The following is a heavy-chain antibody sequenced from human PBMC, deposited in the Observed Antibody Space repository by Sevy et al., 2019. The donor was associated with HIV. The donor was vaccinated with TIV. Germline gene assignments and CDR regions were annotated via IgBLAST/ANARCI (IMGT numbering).Heavy chain of an antibody. CDR1: GFTFSSYS. D-gene: IGHD2-21*02. J-gene: IGHJ5*02. CDR3: AAGTVVTPYWFDP. V-gene: IGHV3-48*01. Sequence: GGSLRLSCAASGFTFSSYSMNWVRQAPGKGLEWVSYISSSSSTIYYADSVKGRFTISRDNAKNSLYLQMNSLRAEDTAVYYCAAGTVVTPYWFDPWGQGTLVTVSS. CDR2: ISSSSSTI.